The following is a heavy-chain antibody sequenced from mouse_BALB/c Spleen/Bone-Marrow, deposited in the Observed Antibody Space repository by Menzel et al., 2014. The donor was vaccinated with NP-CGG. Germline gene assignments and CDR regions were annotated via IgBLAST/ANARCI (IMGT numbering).Heavy chain of an antibody. J-gene: IGHJ2*01. CDR1: GYTFTNFW. CDR2: IAPGTGTT. V-gene: IGHV1S41*01. D-gene: IGHD4-1*01. Sequence: DLVKPGASVKLSCKASGYTFTNFWINWIKQRPGQGLEWVGRIAPGTGTTYYNEMFKGKATLTVDKSSSTAYMELSSLTSEDSAVYYCARLGRGFDYWGQGTTLTVSS. CDR3: ARLGRGFDY.